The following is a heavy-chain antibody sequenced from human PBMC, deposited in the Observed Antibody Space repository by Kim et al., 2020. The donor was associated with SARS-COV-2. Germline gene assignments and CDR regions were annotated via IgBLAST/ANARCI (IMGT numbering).Heavy chain of an antibody. J-gene: IGHJ5*02. V-gene: IGHV4-4*07. Sequence: SETLSLTCTISSGSISGYYWSWIRQPAGKGLEWIGRIYTSGSTNYNPSLKSRVTMSVATSKNQFSLKLSSVTAADTAVHFCARDPSGWGTGWFDPCGQ. CDR3: ARDPSGWGTGWFDP. D-gene: IGHD6-19*01. CDR2: IYTSGST. CDR1: SGSISGYY.